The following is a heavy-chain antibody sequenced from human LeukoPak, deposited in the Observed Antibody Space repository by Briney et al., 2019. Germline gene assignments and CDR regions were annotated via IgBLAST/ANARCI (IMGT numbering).Heavy chain of an antibody. CDR3: AKDGGKVRFDY. V-gene: IGHV3-21*01. J-gene: IGHJ4*02. Sequence: GGSLRLSCAASGFTFSSYSMNWVRQAPGKGLEWVSSISSSSYIYYADSVKGRFTISRDNAKNSLYLQMNSLRAEDTAVYYCAKDGGKVRFDYWGQGTLVTVSS. CDR1: GFTFSSYS. CDR2: ISSSSYI.